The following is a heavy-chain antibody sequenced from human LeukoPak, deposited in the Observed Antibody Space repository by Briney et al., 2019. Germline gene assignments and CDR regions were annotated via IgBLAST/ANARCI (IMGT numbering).Heavy chain of an antibody. CDR3: ARDHPSHDSSGYPYYYYYYMDV. Sequence: GRSLRLSCAASGFTFSSYAMHWVRQAPGKGLEWVAVISYDGSNKYYADSVKGRFTISRDNSKNTLYLQMNSLRAEGTAVYYCARDHPSHDSSGYPYYYYYYMDVWGKGTTVTVSS. J-gene: IGHJ6*03. D-gene: IGHD3-22*01. CDR2: ISYDGSNK. V-gene: IGHV3-30*01. CDR1: GFTFSSYA.